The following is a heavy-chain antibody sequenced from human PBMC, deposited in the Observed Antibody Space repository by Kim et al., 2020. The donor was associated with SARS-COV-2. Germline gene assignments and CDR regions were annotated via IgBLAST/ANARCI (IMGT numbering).Heavy chain of an antibody. D-gene: IGHD6-19*01. CDR1: GFTFSSYA. J-gene: IGHJ4*02. CDR2: ISGSGGST. CDR3: AKYERPDAYSSGWYAPFDY. V-gene: IGHV3-23*01. Sequence: GGSLRLSCAASGFTFSSYAMSWVRQAPGKGLEWVSAISGSGGSTYYADSVKGRFTISRDNSKNTLYLQMNSLRAEDTAVYYCAKYERPDAYSSGWYAPFDYWGQGTLVTVSS.